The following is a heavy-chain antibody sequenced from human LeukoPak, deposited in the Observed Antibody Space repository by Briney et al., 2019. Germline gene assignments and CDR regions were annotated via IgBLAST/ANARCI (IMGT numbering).Heavy chain of an antibody. Sequence: SQTLSLTCTVSGGSISSGDYYWSWIRQPPGKGLEWIGYIYYSGSTYYNPSLKSRVTISVDTSKNQFSLKLSSVTAADMAVYYCARVSVTMIVGLDYWGQGTLVTVSS. CDR1: GGSISSGDYY. D-gene: IGHD3-22*01. V-gene: IGHV4-30-4*08. CDR3: ARVSVTMIVGLDY. J-gene: IGHJ4*02. CDR2: IYYSGST.